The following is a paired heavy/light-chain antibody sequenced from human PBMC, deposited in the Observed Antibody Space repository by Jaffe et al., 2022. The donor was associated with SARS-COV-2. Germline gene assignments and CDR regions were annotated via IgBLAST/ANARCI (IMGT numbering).Light chain of an antibody. V-gene: IGLV2-14*03. Sequence: QSALTQPASVSGSPGQSITISCSGTSGDIGNYNYVSWYQHFPGKGPRLLIFDVSKRPSGVSSRFSGSKSGNTASLTISDLQPEDEAVYYCSSFSGNKTPVLFGAGTRLTVL. CDR2: DVS. CDR1: SGDIGNYNY. CDR3: SSFSGNKTPVL. J-gene: IGLJ3*02.
Heavy chain of an antibody. CDR2: IYPGDSST. CDR3: ARRGPGGLNWFDP. V-gene: IGHV5-51*01. Sequence: EVQLVQSGAEVKKAGESLKISCQTSGYSFVSHWIAWVRQRPGGGLEWMGIIYPGDSSTKYSASFQGQVSMSADKSTNTAYLQWSSLTPSDTAVYYCARRGPGGLNWFDPWGQGTLVTVSS. J-gene: IGHJ5*02. D-gene: IGHD3-16*01. CDR1: GYSFVSHW.